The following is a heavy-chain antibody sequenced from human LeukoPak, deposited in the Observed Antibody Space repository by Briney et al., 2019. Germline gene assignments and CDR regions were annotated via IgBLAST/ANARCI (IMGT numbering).Heavy chain of an antibody. CDR1: GGSFSGYY. D-gene: IGHD6-6*01. CDR2: INHSGST. V-gene: IGHV4-34*01. J-gene: IGHJ5*02. CDR3: VRVIAARRSAP. Sequence: TSETLSLTCAVYGGSFSGYYWSWIRQPPGKGLEWIGEINHSGSTNYNPSLKSRVTISVDTSKNQFSLKLSSVTAADTAVYYCVRVIAARRSAPWGQGPLVPVSS.